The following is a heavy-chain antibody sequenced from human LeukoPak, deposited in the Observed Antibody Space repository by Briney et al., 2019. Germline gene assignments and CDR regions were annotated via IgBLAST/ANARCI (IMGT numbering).Heavy chain of an antibody. Sequence: SETLSLTCTVSGGSISSYYWSWIRQPPGKGLEWIGYIYYSGSTNYNPSLKSRVTISVDTSKNQFSLKLSSVTAADTAVYYCARLRVAGTYFQHWGQGTLVTVSS. CDR2: IYYSGST. CDR1: GGSISSYY. V-gene: IGHV4-59*08. CDR3: ARLRVAGTYFQH. J-gene: IGHJ1*01. D-gene: IGHD6-19*01.